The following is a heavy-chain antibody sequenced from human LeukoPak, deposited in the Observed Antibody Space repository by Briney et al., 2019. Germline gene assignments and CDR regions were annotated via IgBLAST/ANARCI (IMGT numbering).Heavy chain of an antibody. D-gene: IGHD5-24*01. V-gene: IGHV3-21*01. CDR3: ARDLAGWLQLDY. CDR1: GFSFSSYA. J-gene: IGHJ4*02. CDR2: ISGDGTRT. Sequence: PGGSLRLSCAASGFSFSSYAMTWARQAPVKGLEWVSAISGDGTRTYYADSVKGRFTISRDNAKNSLYLQMNSLRAEDTAVYYCARDLAGWLQLDYWGQGTLVTVSS.